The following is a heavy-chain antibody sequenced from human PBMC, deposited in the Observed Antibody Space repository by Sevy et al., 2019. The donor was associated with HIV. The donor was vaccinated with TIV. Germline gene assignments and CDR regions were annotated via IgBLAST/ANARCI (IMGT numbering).Heavy chain of an antibody. D-gene: IGHD3-22*01. J-gene: IGHJ4*02. CDR3: SATREYYSDSYGYFDY. V-gene: IGHV1-24*01. Sequence: ASVKVSCKASGHTLTDLSMHWVRQAPGKGFEWIGRFDPEDGERIYAQKFQGRVTMTEDTSKDTAYMELSSLSSEDTAVYYCSATREYYSDSYGYFDYWGQGTLVTVSS. CDR2: FDPEDGER. CDR1: GHTLTDLS.